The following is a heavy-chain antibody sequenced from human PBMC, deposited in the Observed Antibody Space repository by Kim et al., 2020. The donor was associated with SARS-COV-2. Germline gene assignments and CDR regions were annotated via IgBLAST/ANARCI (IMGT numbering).Heavy chain of an antibody. J-gene: IGHJ3*02. D-gene: IGHD6-19*01. CDR2: IYHSGST. V-gene: IGHV4-4*02. CDR1: GGSISSSNW. CDR3: ARTSNIAVAGMNAFDI. Sequence: SETLSLTCAVSGGSISSSNWWSWVRQPPGKGLEWIGEIYHSGSTNYNPSLKSRVTISVDKSKNQFSLKLSSVTAADTAVYYCARTSNIAVAGMNAFDIWGQGTMVTVSS.